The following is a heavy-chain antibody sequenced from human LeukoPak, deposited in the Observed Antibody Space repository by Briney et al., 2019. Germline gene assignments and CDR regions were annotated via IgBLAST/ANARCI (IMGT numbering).Heavy chain of an antibody. CDR3: AASTLRYFDWLPD. D-gene: IGHD3-9*01. CDR2: ISSSSSYI. Sequence: GGSLRLSCAASGFTFSSHSMNWVRQAPGKGLEWVSSISSSSSYIYYADSVKGRFTISRDNAKNSLYLQMNSLRAEDTAVYYCAASTLRYFDWLPDWRQGTLVTVSS. V-gene: IGHV3-21*01. CDR1: GFTFSSHS. J-gene: IGHJ4*02.